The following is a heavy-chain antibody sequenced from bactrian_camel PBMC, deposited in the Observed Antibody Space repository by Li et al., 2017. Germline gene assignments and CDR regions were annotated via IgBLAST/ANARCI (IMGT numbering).Heavy chain of an antibody. Sequence: VQLVESGGGSVQAGGSLRLSCAFSGYTYNLYCMGWFRQAPGKEREGVASIYFNDGNKFYADSVKGRFTISRDNAKNTLYLQMNSLKIEDTAVYYCAACRQAYWGQGTQVTV. CDR2: IYFNDGNK. D-gene: IGHD3*01. J-gene: IGHJ4*01. V-gene: IGHV3S1*01. CDR1: GYTYNLYC. CDR3: AACRQAY.